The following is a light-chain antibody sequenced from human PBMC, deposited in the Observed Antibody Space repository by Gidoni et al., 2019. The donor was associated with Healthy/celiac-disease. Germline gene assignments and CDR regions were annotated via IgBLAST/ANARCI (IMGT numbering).Light chain of an antibody. Sequence: QSVFTQPPSVSAAAGQKVTISCSGTSSNIGNNYVSWYQQLPGTAPKLLIYDNNKRPSGIPDRFSGSKSGTSATLGITGLQTGDEADYYCGTWDSSLSAYVFGTGTKVTVL. V-gene: IGLV1-51*01. CDR2: DNN. CDR3: GTWDSSLSAYV. CDR1: SSNIGNNY. J-gene: IGLJ1*01.